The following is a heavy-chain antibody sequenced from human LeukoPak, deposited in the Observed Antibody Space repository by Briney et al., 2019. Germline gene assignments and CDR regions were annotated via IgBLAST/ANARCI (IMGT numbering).Heavy chain of an antibody. D-gene: IGHD6-19*01. J-gene: IGHJ4*02. CDR2: IYHSGST. V-gene: IGHV4-38-2*02. CDR3: AREPFGSSYYFNY. Sequence: SETLSLTCTVSGGSISGYYWTWIRQPPGKGLEWIGSIYHSGSTYYNPSLKSRVTISVDTSKNQFSLKLSSVTAADTAVYYCAREPFGSSYYFNYWGQGTLVTVSS. CDR1: GGSISGYY.